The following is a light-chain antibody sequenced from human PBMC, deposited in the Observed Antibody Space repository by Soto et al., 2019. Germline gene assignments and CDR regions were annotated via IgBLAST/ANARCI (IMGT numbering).Light chain of an antibody. CDR2: RSS. CDR1: QTISNY. V-gene: IGKV1-5*03. J-gene: IGKJ1*01. CDR3: QQYYIYAT. Sequence: DIQMTQSPSTLSASVGDRVTITCRASQTISNYLTWYQQRPGKAHKLLIYRSSILQNGVPSMFSGSGSGPEFTLTISSLQPDDFATYYCQQYYIYATFGQGTRVEI.